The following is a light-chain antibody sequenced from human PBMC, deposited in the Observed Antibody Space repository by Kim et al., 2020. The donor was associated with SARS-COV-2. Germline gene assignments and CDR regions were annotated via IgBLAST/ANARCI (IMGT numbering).Light chain of an antibody. V-gene: IGLV1-40*01. CDR2: GNS. CDR1: SSNIGAGYD. Sequence: QRVTISCTGSSSNIGAGYDVHWYQQLPGTAPKPLIYGNSNRPSGVPDRFSGSKSGTSASLAITGLQAEDEADYYCQSYDSSLSVYVFGTGTKVTVL. J-gene: IGLJ1*01. CDR3: QSYDSSLSVYV.